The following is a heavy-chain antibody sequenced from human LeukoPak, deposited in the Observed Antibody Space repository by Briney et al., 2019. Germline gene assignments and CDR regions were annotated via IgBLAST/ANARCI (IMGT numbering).Heavy chain of an antibody. J-gene: IGHJ4*02. D-gene: IGHD3-10*01. CDR3: ARDRYYYGSGRLFDS. V-gene: IGHV4-38-2*02. Sequence: SETLSLTCTVSGYSISRGYYWGWIRQPPGKGLEWIGSMYHSGSTDFNPSLKSRVTISADTSKNQFSLKLRSVTAADTAVYFCARDRYYYGSGRLFDSWGQGTLVTVSS. CDR2: MYHSGST. CDR1: GYSISRGYY.